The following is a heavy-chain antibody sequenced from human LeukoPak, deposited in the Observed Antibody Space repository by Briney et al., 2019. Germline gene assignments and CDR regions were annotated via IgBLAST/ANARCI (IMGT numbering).Heavy chain of an antibody. CDR2: ISSSSSYI. CDR3: ARDITSDY. CDR1: GFTFRDYT. D-gene: IGHD3-10*01. V-gene: IGHV3-21*01. Sequence: GGSLRLSCAASGFTFRDYTMNWVRQAPGKGLEWVSSISSSSSYIYYADSVKGRFTISRDNAKNSLYLQMSSLRAEDTAVYYCARDITSDYWGQGTLVTVSS. J-gene: IGHJ4*02.